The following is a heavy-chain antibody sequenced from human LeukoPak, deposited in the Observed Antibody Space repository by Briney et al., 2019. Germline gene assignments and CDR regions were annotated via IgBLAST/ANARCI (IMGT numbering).Heavy chain of an antibody. CDR3: ARGNRGAYSSSWYYWFDP. CDR1: GGSISSGGYY. V-gene: IGHV4-31*03. D-gene: IGHD6-13*01. CDR2: IYYSGST. Sequence: SETLSLTCTVSGGSISSGGYYWSWIRQHPGKGLEWIGYIYYSGSTYYNPSLKSRVTISVDTSKNQFSLKLSSVTAADTAVYYCARGNRGAYSSSWYYWFDPWGQGTLVTVSS. J-gene: IGHJ5*02.